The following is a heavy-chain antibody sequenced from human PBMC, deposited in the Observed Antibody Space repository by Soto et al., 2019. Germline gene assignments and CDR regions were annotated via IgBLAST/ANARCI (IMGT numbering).Heavy chain of an antibody. CDR2: INHSGST. CDR1: GGSFSGYY. V-gene: IGHV4-34*01. D-gene: IGHD3-3*01. Sequence: SETLSLTCAVYGGSFSGYYWSWIRQPPGKGLEWIGEINHSGSTNYNPSLKSRVTISVDTSKNQFSLKLSSVAAADTAVYYCANSEQGLYDFWSGYWSGMDVWGQGTTVTVSS. J-gene: IGHJ6*02. CDR3: ANSEQGLYDFWSGYWSGMDV.